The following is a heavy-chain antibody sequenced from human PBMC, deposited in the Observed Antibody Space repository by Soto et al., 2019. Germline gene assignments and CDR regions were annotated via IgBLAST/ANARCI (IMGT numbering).Heavy chain of an antibody. CDR3: ERPGPFNWLDP. J-gene: IGHJ5*02. Sequence: PSETLSLTCTVSGGSISSSSYYWGWIRQPPGKGLEWIGSIYYSGSTYYNPSLKSRVTISVDTSKNQFSLKLSSVTAADTAVYYCERPGPFNWLDPWGQGTMVTVYS. V-gene: IGHV4-39*01. CDR1: GGSISSSSYY. CDR2: IYYSGST. D-gene: IGHD7-27*01.